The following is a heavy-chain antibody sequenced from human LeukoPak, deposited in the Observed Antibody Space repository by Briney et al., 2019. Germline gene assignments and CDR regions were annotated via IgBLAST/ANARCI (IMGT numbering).Heavy chain of an antibody. CDR1: TAGSITGYH. CDR3: ARGGGDYVGWFDP. CDR2: ADTTGNT. V-gene: IGHV4-4*07. J-gene: IGHJ5*02. Sequence: PSETLSLTCSVSTAGSITGYHWNWIRQSAGEGLEWIGRADTTGNTKYNPSLKSRAIISVDTSNKQFSLKLTSVTAADTAVYYCARGGGDYVGWFDPWGQGTLVIVSS. D-gene: IGHD4-17*01.